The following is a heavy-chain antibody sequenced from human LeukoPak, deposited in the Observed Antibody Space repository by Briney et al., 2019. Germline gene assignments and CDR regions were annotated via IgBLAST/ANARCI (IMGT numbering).Heavy chain of an antibody. V-gene: IGHV3-30*18. CDR2: ISDAGSEK. J-gene: IGHJ4*02. Sequence: GRSLRLSCAASGFTFSKYGVHWVRQAPGKGLEWVAVISDAGSEKYYADSVKGRFTISRDNSKNTVYLQMNSLRPEDTAVYYCAKNSGRDGYIDYFDYWGQGTLVTVSS. CDR3: AKNSGRDGYIDYFDY. D-gene: IGHD5-24*01. CDR1: GFTFSKYG.